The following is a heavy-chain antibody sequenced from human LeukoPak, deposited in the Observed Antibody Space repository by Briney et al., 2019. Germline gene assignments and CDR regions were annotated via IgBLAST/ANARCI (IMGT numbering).Heavy chain of an antibody. Sequence: GGSLGLSCTASGFIFSTYKMTWVRQAPGKGLEWVSDISDSGSTTNYANSVKGRFTISRDNAQNSLFLQMNSLRDDDTAVYYCARSITMIRGATLPIDYWGLGSLVTVSS. CDR2: ISDSGSTT. CDR1: GFIFSTYK. CDR3: ARSITMIRGATLPIDY. V-gene: IGHV3-48*02. D-gene: IGHD3-10*01. J-gene: IGHJ4*02.